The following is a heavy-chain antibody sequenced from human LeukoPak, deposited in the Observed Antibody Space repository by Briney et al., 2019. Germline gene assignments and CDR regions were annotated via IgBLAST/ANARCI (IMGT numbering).Heavy chain of an antibody. V-gene: IGHV3-7*01. J-gene: IGHJ4*02. CDR1: GFTFSSYW. CDR2: IKQDGSEK. Sequence: GGSLRLSCAASGFTFSSYWMSWVRQAPGKGLEWVANIKQDGSEKYYVDSVKGRFTISRDNAKNSLYLQMNSLRAEDTAVYYCARDGAPIAAAGRGALDYWGQGTLVTVSS. D-gene: IGHD6-13*01. CDR3: ARDGAPIAAAGRGALDY.